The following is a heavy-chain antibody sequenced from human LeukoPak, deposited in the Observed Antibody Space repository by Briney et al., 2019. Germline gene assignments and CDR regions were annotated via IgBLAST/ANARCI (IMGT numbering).Heavy chain of an antibody. V-gene: IGHV4-34*01. J-gene: IGHJ6*03. CDR1: GGSFSGYY. D-gene: IGHD3-16*02. CDR2: INHSGST. CDR3: ARGRSSSYSYYYYMAV. Sequence: SETLSLTCAVYGGSFSGYYWSWIRQPPGKGLEWIGEINHSGSTNYNPSLKSRVTISVDTSKNQFSLKLSSVTSADTAVYYCARGRSSSYSYYYYMAVWAKGPRSPSP.